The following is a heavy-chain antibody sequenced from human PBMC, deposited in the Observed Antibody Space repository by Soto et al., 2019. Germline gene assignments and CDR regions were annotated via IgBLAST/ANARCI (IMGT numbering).Heavy chain of an antibody. D-gene: IGHD1-1*01. J-gene: IGHJ4*02. CDR3: ARGRYGHY. V-gene: IGHV1-18*01. Sequence: QVHLVQSGAEVKKPGASVKVSCKGSGYGFTTYGITWVRQAPGQGLEWMAWISAHNGNTNYAQQLQSTVTETRDTSASTAYMELRSRRSDDTAVYYCARGRYGHYWGQGALVTVSS. CDR1: GYGFTTYG. CDR2: ISAHNGNT.